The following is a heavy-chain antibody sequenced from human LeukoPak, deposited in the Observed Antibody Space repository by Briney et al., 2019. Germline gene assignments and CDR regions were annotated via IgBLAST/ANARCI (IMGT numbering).Heavy chain of an antibody. CDR2: IIPIFGTA. V-gene: IGHV1-69*05. CDR1: AASFSSDD. CDR3: ARADCSSTSCSTHYFDY. D-gene: IGHD2-2*01. J-gene: IGHJ4*02. Sequence: SSVKFSRKASAASFSSDDITWVRQAPGQGLEWMGGIIPIFGTANYAQRFQDRVTIPTDESTSTAYMELSSLRSEDTAVYYCARADCSSTSCSTHYFDYWGQGTLVTVSS.